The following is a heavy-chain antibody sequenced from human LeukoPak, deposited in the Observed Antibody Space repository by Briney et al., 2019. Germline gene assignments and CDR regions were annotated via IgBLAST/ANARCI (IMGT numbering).Heavy chain of an antibody. D-gene: IGHD3-22*01. CDR1: GGSISSYY. J-gene: IGHJ3*02. CDR2: IYTSGST. V-gene: IGHV4-4*07. Sequence: SETLSLTCTVSGGSISSYYWSWIRQPAGKGLEWIGRIYTSGSTNYNPSLKSRVTISVDTSKNQFSLKLSSVTAADTAVYYCARDRDSSGYSAFDIWGQGTMVTVSS. CDR3: ARDRDSSGYSAFDI.